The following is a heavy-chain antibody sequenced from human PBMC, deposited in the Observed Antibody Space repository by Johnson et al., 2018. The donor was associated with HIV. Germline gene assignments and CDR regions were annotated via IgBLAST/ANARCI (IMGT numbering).Heavy chain of an antibody. J-gene: IGHJ3*02. D-gene: IGHD3-10*01. CDR2: IWYDVSNN. Sequence: QVQLVESGGGVVQPGRSLRLSCAASGFTFSSYGMHWVRQAPGKGLAWVAFIWYDVSNNYYADSVKRRFTISRDNSKNKLYLQMDRRRAEDTAVYYGAKDRVLWFGDDAFDIWGQGTMVTVSS. V-gene: IGHV3-30*02. CDR1: GFTFSSYG. CDR3: AKDRVLWFGDDAFDI.